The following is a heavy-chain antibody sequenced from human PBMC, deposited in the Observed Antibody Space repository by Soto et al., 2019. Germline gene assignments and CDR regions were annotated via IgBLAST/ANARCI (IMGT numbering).Heavy chain of an antibody. CDR2: ISSGSSNI. CDR1: GFAFRSYN. J-gene: IGHJ4*02. D-gene: IGHD2-15*01. V-gene: IGHV3-21*01. CDR3: ASATVVAATFDF. Sequence: EVQLVESGGGLVKPGGSLTLSCAASGFAFRSYNMNWVRQAPGKGLEWVASISSGSSNIYYADSVKGRFTISRDNAKNSLFLQMDSLRAEDSDVYDCASATVVAATFDFWGQGTLVTVSS.